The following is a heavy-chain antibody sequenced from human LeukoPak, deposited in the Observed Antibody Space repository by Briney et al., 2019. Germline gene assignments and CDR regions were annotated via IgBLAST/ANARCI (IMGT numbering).Heavy chain of an antibody. CDR3: ARRRSYYYGSGSYFNWFDP. CDR2: ISSSSSYI. CDR1: GFTFSSYS. D-gene: IGHD3-10*01. J-gene: IGHJ5*02. V-gene: IGHV3-21*01. Sequence: GGSLRLSCAASGFTFSSYSMNWVRQAPGKGLEWASSISSSSSYIYYADSVKGRFTISRDNAKNSLYLQMNSLRAEDTAVYYCARRRSYYYGSGSYFNWFDPWGQGTLVTVSS.